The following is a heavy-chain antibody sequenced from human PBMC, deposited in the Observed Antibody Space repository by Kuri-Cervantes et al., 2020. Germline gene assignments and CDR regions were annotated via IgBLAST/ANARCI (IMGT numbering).Heavy chain of an antibody. V-gene: IGHV1-69*05. D-gene: IGHD4-17*01. J-gene: IGHJ4*02. CDR1: GGTFNSYA. Sequence: SVKVSCKASGGTFNSYAINWVRQAPGQGLEWMGGIIPIFDATNYAQKFQGRVSIATDESTSTAYMQLSGLISEDTAVYYCARDSGDYTSRWDHWGQGTLVTVSS. CDR2: IIPIFDAT. CDR3: ARDSGDYTSRWDH.